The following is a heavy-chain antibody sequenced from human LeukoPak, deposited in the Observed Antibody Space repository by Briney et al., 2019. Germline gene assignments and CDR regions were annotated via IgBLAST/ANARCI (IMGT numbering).Heavy chain of an antibody. J-gene: IGHJ4*02. CDR1: GYTFTSYD. D-gene: IGHD3-22*01. Sequence: GASVKVSCKASGYTFTSYDINWGRQATRQGLEWMGWMNPNSGNTGYAQKFQGRVTMTRNTSISTAYMELSRLRSEDTAVYYCARGDYDNGGGYWGQGTLVTVSS. V-gene: IGHV1-8*01. CDR2: MNPNSGNT. CDR3: ARGDYDNGGGY.